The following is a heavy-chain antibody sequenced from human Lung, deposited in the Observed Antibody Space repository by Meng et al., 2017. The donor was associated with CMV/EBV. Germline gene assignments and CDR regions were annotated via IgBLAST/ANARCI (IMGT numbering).Heavy chain of an antibody. J-gene: IGHJ3*02. CDR3: AKDDTSGTGVYDAFDI. D-gene: IGHD7-27*01. CDR1: GFTFSVHA. CDR2: IGSPGDT. V-gene: IGHV3-23*01. Sequence: GESLKISCAAAGFTFSVHAMSWVRQAPGKGLKCVSTIGSPGDTFYADSVRGRVTISRDNSKNTLYLQMNSLRAEDTSVYYCAKDDTSGTGVYDAFDIWGQGTXVTVAS.